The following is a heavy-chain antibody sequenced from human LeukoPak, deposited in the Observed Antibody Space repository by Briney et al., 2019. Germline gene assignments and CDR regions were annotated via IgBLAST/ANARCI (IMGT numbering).Heavy chain of an antibody. CDR3: ARETDVDTQYYFDY. D-gene: IGHD5-18*01. CDR2: IWYDGSNK. J-gene: IGHJ4*02. Sequence: GRSLRLSCAASGFTFSSYGMHWVRQAPGKGLEWVAVIWYDGSNKYYADSVKGRFTISRDNSKNMLYLQMNSLRAEDTAVYYCARETDVDTQYYFDYWGQGTLVTVSS. CDR1: GFTFSSYG. V-gene: IGHV3-33*01.